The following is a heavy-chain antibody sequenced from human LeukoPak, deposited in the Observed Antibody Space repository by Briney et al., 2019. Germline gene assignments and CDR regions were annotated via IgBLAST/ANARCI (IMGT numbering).Heavy chain of an antibody. J-gene: IGHJ4*02. V-gene: IGHV4-34*01. CDR1: GGSFSGYY. CDR3: ARGVVAAPQTFDY. CDR2: INHSGST. D-gene: IGHD2-15*01. Sequence: TSETLSLTCAVYGGSFSGYYWSWIRQPPGKGLEWIGEINHSGSTNYNPSLKSRVTISVDTSKNQFSLKLSSVTAADTAVYYCARGVVAAPQTFDYWGQGTLVTVSS.